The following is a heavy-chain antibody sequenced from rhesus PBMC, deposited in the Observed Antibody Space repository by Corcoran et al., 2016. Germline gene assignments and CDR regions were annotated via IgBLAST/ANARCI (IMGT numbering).Heavy chain of an antibody. CDR1: GGSTSDGYW. D-gene: IGHD1-14*01. CDR2: IYGGSTST. Sequence: QVQLQESGPGLVKPSETLSLTCAVSGGSTSDGYWWTWIRQPPGKGLEWIGYIYGGSTSTNNNPSLKGRVSISKDTSKNQFSWKVSSVTVADTAVYYCARKIAGATISTFDYWGQGVLVTVSS. V-gene: IGHV4S10*01. CDR3: ARKIAGATISTFDY. J-gene: IGHJ4*01.